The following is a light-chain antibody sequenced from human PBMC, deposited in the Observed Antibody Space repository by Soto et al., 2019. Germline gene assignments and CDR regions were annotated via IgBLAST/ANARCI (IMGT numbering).Light chain of an antibody. V-gene: IGKV1-5*01. Sequence: DIQITQSPSTVSASVGNRVTITLRSSQCICRWLTWYQQTPGKAPKFLIYDASSLASGVPSRFSGSGSGTEFTLTISRLQPEAFAIYYRPQSYSTPQITFAQGTRLEI. CDR1: QCICRW. CDR3: PQSYSTPQIT. CDR2: DAS. J-gene: IGKJ5*01.